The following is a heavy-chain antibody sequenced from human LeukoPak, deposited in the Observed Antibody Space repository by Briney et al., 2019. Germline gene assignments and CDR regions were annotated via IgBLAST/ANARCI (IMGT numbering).Heavy chain of an antibody. D-gene: IGHD1-26*01. J-gene: IGHJ6*03. CDR1: GGTFSSYA. Sequence: GASVKVSCKASGGTFSSYAIIWVRQAPGQGLEWMGGIIPIFGTANYAQKFQGRVTITTDESTSTAYMELSSLRSEDTAVYYCARGGSYYNYYYYMDVWGKGTTVTVSS. V-gene: IGHV1-69*05. CDR3: ARGGSYYNYYYYMDV. CDR2: IIPIFGTA.